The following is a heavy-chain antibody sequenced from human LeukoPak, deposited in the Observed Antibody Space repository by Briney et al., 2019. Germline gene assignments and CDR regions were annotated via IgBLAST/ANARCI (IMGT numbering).Heavy chain of an antibody. CDR2: ISSDGNYK. V-gene: IGHV3-30*04. CDR3: ARDLSGYGGFDI. Sequence: GRSLRLSCAASGFTFSTYAMHWVRQAPGKGLAWVAIISSDGNYKYYADPVKGRFTISSDKKNTLYVQMNSLGDEDTAIYYCARDLSGYGGFDIWGQGTMVTVSS. J-gene: IGHJ3*02. CDR1: GFTFSTYA. D-gene: IGHD3-22*01.